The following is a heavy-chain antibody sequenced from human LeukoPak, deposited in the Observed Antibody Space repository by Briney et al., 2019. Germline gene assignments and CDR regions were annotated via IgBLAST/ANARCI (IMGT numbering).Heavy chain of an antibody. CDR1: GGSFSGYY. D-gene: IGHD3-3*01. Sequence: SETLSLTCAVYGGSFSGYYWSWIRQPPGKGLEWIGEINHSGSTNYNPSLKSRVTISVDTSKNQFSLKLSSVTAADTAVYYCARAAYYDFWSGYYTSAFDIWGQGTMVTVSS. V-gene: IGHV4-34*01. J-gene: IGHJ3*02. CDR2: INHSGST. CDR3: ARAAYYDFWSGYYTSAFDI.